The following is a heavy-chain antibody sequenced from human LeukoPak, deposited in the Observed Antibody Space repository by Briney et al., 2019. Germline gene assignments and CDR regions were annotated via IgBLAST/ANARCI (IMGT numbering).Heavy chain of an antibody. D-gene: IGHD3-3*01. V-gene: IGHV4-39*01. CDR3: ARSPYDFWSGYPNWFDP. J-gene: IGHJ5*02. CDR1: GGSISSSSYS. CDR2: IYYSGST. Sequence: PSETLSLTCTVSGGSISSSSYSWGWIRQPPGKGLEWIGSIYYSGSTYYNPSLKSRVTISVDTSKNQFSLKLSSVTAADTAVYYCARSPYDFWSGYPNWFDPWGQGTLVTVSS.